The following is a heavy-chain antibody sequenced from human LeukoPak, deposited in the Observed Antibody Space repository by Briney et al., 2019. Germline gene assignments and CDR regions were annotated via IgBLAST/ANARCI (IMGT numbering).Heavy chain of an antibody. CDR2: IYYSGST. D-gene: IGHD6-13*01. CDR1: GGSISSYY. CDR3: ARQLQPGTPPNYYYYHYMDV. Sequence: PSETLFLTCTVSGGSISSYYWSWIRQPPGKGLEWIGYIYYSGSTNYNPSLKSRVTISVDTSKNQFSLKLSSVTAADTAVYYCARQLQPGTPPNYYYYHYMDVWGKGTTVTVSS. J-gene: IGHJ6*03. V-gene: IGHV4-59*08.